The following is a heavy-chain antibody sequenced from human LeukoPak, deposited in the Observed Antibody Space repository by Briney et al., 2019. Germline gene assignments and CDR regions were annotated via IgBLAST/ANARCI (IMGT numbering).Heavy chain of an antibody. CDR3: AKGHGRLPRVDSDY. D-gene: IGHD3-16*01. J-gene: IGHJ4*02. CDR2: ISYDGSNK. V-gene: IGHV3-30*04. CDR1: GFTFSSYA. Sequence: GGSLRLSCAASGFTFSSYAMHWVRQAPGKGLEWVAVISYDGSNKYYADSVKGRFTISRDNSKNTLYLQMNSLRAEDTAVYYCAKGHGRLPRVDSDYWGQGALATVSS.